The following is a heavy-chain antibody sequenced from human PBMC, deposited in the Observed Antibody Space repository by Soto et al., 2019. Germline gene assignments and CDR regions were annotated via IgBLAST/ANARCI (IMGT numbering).Heavy chain of an antibody. CDR1: GFTFSTYA. D-gene: IGHD2-15*01. Sequence: EVQLLESGGGLVQPGGSLRLSCAASGFTFSTYAMSWVRQAPGKGLEWVSAISGRGGSTYYADSVKGRFTISRDNAKNPLYLQMNGRRADDTAVYYCAKEQVVAASGPWGQGTLVTVSS. CDR2: ISGRGGST. CDR3: AKEQVVAASGP. J-gene: IGHJ5*02. V-gene: IGHV3-23*01.